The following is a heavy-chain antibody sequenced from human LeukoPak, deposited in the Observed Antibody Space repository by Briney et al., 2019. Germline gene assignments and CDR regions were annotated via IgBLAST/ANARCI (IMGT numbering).Heavy chain of an antibody. Sequence: ASVTVSCKASGYTFTSHDINWVRQAAGQGLEWMGWVNPNSGNSASAQKFQGRVTMTRSTSINTVYMELSSLTSEDTAVYYCARRRGAGDTSRNWFDPWGQGTLVIVSS. CDR3: ARRRGAGDTSRNWFDP. CDR2: VNPNSGNS. J-gene: IGHJ5*02. CDR1: GYTFTSHD. D-gene: IGHD6-13*01. V-gene: IGHV1-8*01.